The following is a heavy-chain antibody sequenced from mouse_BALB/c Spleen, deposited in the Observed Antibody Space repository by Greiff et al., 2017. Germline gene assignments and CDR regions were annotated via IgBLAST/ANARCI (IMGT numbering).Heavy chain of an antibody. J-gene: IGHJ2*01. CDR3: TRGNYRYYFDY. CDR1: GYTFTEYI. D-gene: IGHD2-14*01. Sequence: VQLQQSGAGLVKPGASVKLSCKASGYTFTEYIIHWVKQRPGQGLEWIGNIYPGSGSTNYDEKFKSKATLTVDTSSSTAYMQLTSLTSEDSAVYYCTRGNYRYYFDYWGQGTTLTVSS. CDR2: IYPGSGST. V-gene: IGHV1-55*01.